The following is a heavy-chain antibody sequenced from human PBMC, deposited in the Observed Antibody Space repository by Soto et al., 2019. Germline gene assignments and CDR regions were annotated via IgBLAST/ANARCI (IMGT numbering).Heavy chain of an antibody. J-gene: IGHJ4*02. CDR2: INVGNDNT. D-gene: IGHD2-21*01. V-gene: IGHV1-3*01. CDR1: GYIFTDYG. CDR3: ARLGLLSGEGFDS. Sequence: QVHLVQSGAEVKKPGASVKVSCKASGYIFTDYGLQWVRQASGQRLEWMGWINVGNDNTKYSQKFQGRVTFSSDTSATTAYLELTSLTSEDTAVYYCARLGLLSGEGFDSWGQGTLVTVSS.